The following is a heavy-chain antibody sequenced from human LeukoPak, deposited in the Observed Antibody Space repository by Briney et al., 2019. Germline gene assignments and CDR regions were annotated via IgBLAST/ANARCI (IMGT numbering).Heavy chain of an antibody. V-gene: IGHV1-46*01. Sequence: GASVKVSCKASGYTFTSYYMHWVRQAPGQGLEWMGIINPSGGSTSYAQKFQGRVTMTRDMSTSTVYMELSSLRSEDTAVYYCASMTYYYDSSGPRGSWFDPWGQGTLVTVSS. D-gene: IGHD3-22*01. J-gene: IGHJ5*02. CDR2: INPSGGST. CDR1: GYTFTSYY. CDR3: ASMTYYYDSSGPRGSWFDP.